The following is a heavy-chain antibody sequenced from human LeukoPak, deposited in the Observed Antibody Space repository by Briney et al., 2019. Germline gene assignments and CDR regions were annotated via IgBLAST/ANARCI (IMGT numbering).Heavy chain of an antibody. Sequence: RPGGSLRLSCAASGFTFDDYGMSWVRQAPGKGLEWVSGINWNGGSTGYADSVKGRFTISRDNAKNSLYLQMNSLRAEDTALYYCAKDGDYSSSRGALDYWGQGTLVTVSS. V-gene: IGHV3-20*04. CDR2: INWNGGST. D-gene: IGHD6-13*01. CDR1: GFTFDDYG. J-gene: IGHJ4*02. CDR3: AKDGDYSSSRGALDY.